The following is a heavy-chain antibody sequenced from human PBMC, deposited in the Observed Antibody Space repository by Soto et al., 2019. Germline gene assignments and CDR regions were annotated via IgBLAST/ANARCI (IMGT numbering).Heavy chain of an antibody. CDR2: ISYDGSNK. V-gene: IGHV3-30*18. J-gene: IGHJ6*02. Sequence: QVQLVESGGGVVQPGRSLRLSCAASGFTFSSYGMHWVRQAPGKGLEWVAVISYDGSNKYYADSVKGRFTISRDNSKNTLYLQMNSLRAEDTGVYYCAKTAGSSSLYYYGMDVWGQGTTVTVSS. D-gene: IGHD6-6*01. CDR1: GFTFSSYG. CDR3: AKTAGSSSLYYYGMDV.